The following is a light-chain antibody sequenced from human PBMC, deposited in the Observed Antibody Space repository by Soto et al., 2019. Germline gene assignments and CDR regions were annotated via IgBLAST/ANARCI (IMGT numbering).Light chain of an antibody. CDR2: MNN. V-gene: IGLV1-47*01. CDR1: TSNIGSNY. Sequence: QSVLTQPPSASGTPGQRVTISCSGSTSNIGSNYVYWYQQLPGTAPKLLIYMNNQRPSGVPDRFSGSKSVTSASLAISGRLSEDEADDYCAAWDDSLSGRVFGGGTKLTVL. J-gene: IGLJ2*01. CDR3: AAWDDSLSGRV.